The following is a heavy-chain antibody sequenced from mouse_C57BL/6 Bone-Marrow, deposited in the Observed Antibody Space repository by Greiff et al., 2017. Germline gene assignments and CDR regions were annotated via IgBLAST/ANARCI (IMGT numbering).Heavy chain of an antibody. D-gene: IGHD4-1*01. CDR3: ASSGAWDLYDFDY. J-gene: IGHJ2*01. V-gene: IGHV1-54*01. Sequence: QVQLQQSGAELVRPGTSVKVSCKASGYAFTNYFIEWIKQKPGQGLEWIGVFNPGSGGTNYNEKFKGKATLTAAKSSSTAYLQLSRLTSEDYAVYVCASSGAWDLYDFDYWGQGTTLTVSS. CDR1: GYAFTNYF. CDR2: FNPGSGGT.